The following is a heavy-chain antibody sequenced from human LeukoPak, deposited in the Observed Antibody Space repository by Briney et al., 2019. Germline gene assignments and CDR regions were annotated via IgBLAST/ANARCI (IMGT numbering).Heavy chain of an antibody. V-gene: IGHV1-18*01. CDR3: ARSRDSSGYREYFQH. J-gene: IGHJ1*01. CDR1: GYTFTSYG. CDR2: ISAYNGNT. D-gene: IGHD3-22*01. Sequence: ASVKVSCKASGYTFTSYGISWVRQAPGQGLEWMGWISAYNGNTNYAQKLQGRVTMTTDTSTSTAYMELRSLRSDDTAVYYCARSRDSSGYREYFQHWGQGALVTVSS.